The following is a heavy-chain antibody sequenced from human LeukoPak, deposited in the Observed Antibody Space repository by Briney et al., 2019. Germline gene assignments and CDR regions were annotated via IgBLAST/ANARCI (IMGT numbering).Heavy chain of an antibody. CDR1: GLTGSHNY. V-gene: IGHV3-23*01. J-gene: IGHJ4*02. D-gene: IGHD2/OR15-2a*01. Sequence: GGSLRLSCAASGLTGSHNYVSWVRQAPGKGLEWVSAISGSGGSTYYADSVKGRFTISRDNSKNTLYLQMNSLRAEDTAVYYCAKEIVSPDYWGQGTLVTVSS. CDR3: AKEIVSPDY. CDR2: ISGSGGST.